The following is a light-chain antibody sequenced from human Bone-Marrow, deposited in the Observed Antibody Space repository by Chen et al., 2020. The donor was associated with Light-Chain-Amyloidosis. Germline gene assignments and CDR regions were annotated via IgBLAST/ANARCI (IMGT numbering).Light chain of an antibody. CDR2: EVT. CDR3: SSYTITSTLV. CDR1: SSDVGGDNH. V-gene: IGLV2-14*01. J-gene: IGLJ1*01. Sequence: SALTQPASVSGSPGQSITISFTGTSSDVGGDNHVSWYQQHPDKAPKLMIYEVTTRPSWVPDRFSGSKSDNTASLTISGLQTEDEADYFCSSYTITSTLVFGSGTRVTVL.